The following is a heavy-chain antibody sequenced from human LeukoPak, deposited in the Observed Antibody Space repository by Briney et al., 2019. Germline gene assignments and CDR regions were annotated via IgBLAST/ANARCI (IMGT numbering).Heavy chain of an antibody. J-gene: IGHJ4*02. CDR1: GYSISSGYY. V-gene: IGHV4-38-2*02. CDR3: ARATDYGGNLDT. CDR2: IYHSGST. D-gene: IGHD4-23*01. Sequence: TSETLSLTCTVSGYSISSGYYWGWIRQPPGKGLEWIGSIYHSGSTYYNPSLKSRVTISVDTSKNQFSLKLTAADTAVYYCARATDYGGNLDTWGQGTLVTVSS.